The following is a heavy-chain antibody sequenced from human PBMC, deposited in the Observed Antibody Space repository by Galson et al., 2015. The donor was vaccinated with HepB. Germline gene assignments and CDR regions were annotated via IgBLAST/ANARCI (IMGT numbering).Heavy chain of an antibody. CDR2: IVVGSGNT. V-gene: IGHV1-58*02. CDR1: GFTFSSSA. D-gene: IGHD6-13*01. Sequence: SVKVSCKASGFTFSSSAMQWVRQARGQRLEWIGWIVVGSGNTNYAQKFQERVTITRDMSTSTAYMELSSLRSEDTAVYYCAALSIAAAGNPDLGGYWGQGTLVTVSS. CDR3: AALSIAAAGNPDLGGY. J-gene: IGHJ4*02.